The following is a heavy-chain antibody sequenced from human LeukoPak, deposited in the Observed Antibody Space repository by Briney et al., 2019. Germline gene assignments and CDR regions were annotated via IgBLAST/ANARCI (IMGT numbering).Heavy chain of an antibody. J-gene: IGHJ3*02. Sequence: PSETLSLTCTVSGGSISSYYWSWIRQPPGKGLEWIGSLYYSGSTYYNPSLKSRVTISVDASKNQFSLKLSSVTAADTAVYYCARPFYYYGSGSYYNGDAFDIWGQGTMVTVSS. CDR2: LYYSGST. CDR1: GGSISSYY. CDR3: ARPFYYYGSGSYYNGDAFDI. V-gene: IGHV4-39*01. D-gene: IGHD3-10*01.